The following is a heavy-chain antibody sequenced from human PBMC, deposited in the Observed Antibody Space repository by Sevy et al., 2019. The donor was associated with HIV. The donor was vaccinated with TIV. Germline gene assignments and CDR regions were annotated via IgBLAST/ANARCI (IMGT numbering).Heavy chain of an antibody. CDR3: ARLTSAGTWYFDS. D-gene: IGHD6-13*01. Sequence: GGSLRLSCAASGFTFSSYAFYWVRQAPGKGLEWVAVISYGGDNKFYADSVKGGFAVSRDNSKDTLFLQMNSLRSEDTAVYYCARLTSAGTWYFDSWGQGTMVTVSS. CDR2: ISYGGDNK. V-gene: IGHV3-30*09. J-gene: IGHJ4*02. CDR1: GFTFSSYA.